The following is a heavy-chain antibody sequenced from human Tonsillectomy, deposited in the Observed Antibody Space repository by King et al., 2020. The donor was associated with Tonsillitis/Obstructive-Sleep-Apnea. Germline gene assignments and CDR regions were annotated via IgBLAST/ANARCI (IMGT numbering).Heavy chain of an antibody. J-gene: IGHJ5*02. Sequence: QLVQSGGGVVQPGRSLRLSCAASGFTFSSYAMHWVRQAPGKGLEWVAVISYDGSNKYYADSVKGRFTISRDNSKNTLYLQMNSLRAEDTAVYYCARDQGPAAIGGGFDPWGQGTLVTVSS. D-gene: IGHD2-2*02. CDR3: ARDQGPAAIGGGFDP. CDR1: GFTFSSYA. V-gene: IGHV3-30*04. CDR2: ISYDGSNK.